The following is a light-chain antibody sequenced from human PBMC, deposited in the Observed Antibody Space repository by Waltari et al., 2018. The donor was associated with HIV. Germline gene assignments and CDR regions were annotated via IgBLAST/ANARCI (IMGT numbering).Light chain of an antibody. Sequence: QPVLTQPPSVSASPGQNVTVSCAGSGPNLGNHQVSCYQQCQGKAPSLLFSENNRRASGTPGRFSASKSGPTATLDITGLQIGDEADYYCGTKDDNIILGLFVTGTWVTVL. J-gene: IGLJ1*01. CDR2: ENN. CDR1: GPNLGNHQ. V-gene: IGLV1-51*01. CDR3: GTKDDNIILGL.